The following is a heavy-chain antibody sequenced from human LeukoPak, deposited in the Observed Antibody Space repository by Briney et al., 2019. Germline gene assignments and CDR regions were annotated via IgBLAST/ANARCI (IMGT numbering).Heavy chain of an antibody. D-gene: IGHD2-15*01. V-gene: IGHV3-30*04. J-gene: IGHJ6*03. CDR1: GFTFSSYA. CDR2: ISYDGSNK. CDR3: ARDARVVVAHYYMDV. Sequence: GRSLRLSCAASGFTFSSYAMHWVRQAPGKGLEWVAVISYDGSNKYYADSVKGRFTISRDNSKNTLYLQMNSLRAEDTAVYYCARDARVVVAHYYMDVWGKGTTVTVSS.